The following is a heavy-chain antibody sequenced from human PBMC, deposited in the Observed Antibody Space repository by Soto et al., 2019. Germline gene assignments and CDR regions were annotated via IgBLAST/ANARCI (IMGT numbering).Heavy chain of an antibody. D-gene: IGHD3-3*01. V-gene: IGHV1-69*01. CDR2: IIPIFGTA. CDR3: AGRGGITIFGVVMIDPPDYYYYGMDV. J-gene: IGHJ6*02. CDR1: GGTFSSYA. Sequence: VSCKASGGTFSSYAISWVRQAPGQGLEWMGGIIPIFGTANYAQKFQGRVTITADESTSTAYMELSSLRSEDTAVYYCAGRGGITIFGVVMIDPPDYYYYGMDVWGQGTTVTVSS.